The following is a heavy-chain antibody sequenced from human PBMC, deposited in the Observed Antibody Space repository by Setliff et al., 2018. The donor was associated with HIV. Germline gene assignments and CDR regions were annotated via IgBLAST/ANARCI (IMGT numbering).Heavy chain of an antibody. CDR2: ISSSGINT. Sequence: GGSLRLSCAASGFTFSTYAMTWVRQAAGKGLEWVSAISSSGINTYYIDSVKGRFIISRDNSRNTLYLQLNSLRVEDTAVYYCAKEDQRVTSVDYWGQGTPVTVSS. CDR1: GFTFSTYA. V-gene: IGHV3-23*01. J-gene: IGHJ4*02. D-gene: IGHD2-2*01. CDR3: AKEDQRVTSVDY.